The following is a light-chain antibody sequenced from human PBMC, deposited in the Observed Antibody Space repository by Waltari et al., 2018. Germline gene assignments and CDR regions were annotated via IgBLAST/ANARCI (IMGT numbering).Light chain of an antibody. J-gene: IGLJ1*01. CDR1: SSYVGTYNF. CDR2: EAS. Sequence: QSALTQPASVSGSPGQSITISCTGSSSYVGTYNFVSWYQEHPGKAPKLLIYEASKRPSGVSTRFSGSKSGNTASLTISGLQAEDEADYYCCSYAGRSTLIFGTGTKVTVL. V-gene: IGLV2-23*01. CDR3: CSYAGRSTLI.